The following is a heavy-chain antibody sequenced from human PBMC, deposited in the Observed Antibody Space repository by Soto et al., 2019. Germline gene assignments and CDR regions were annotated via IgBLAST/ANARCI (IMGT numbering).Heavy chain of an antibody. J-gene: IGHJ5*02. CDR1: GFTFASHW. CDR2: INQDGTAT. CDR3: ARGFYNIWTEYDP. D-gene: IGHD3-9*01. V-gene: IGHV3-7*04. Sequence: PGGSLRLSCAAFGFTFASHWMTWVRQAPGKGLEWVANINQDGTATYYVDSLRGRFIISRDNAKNSLYLQMNNLTGADTAVYYCARGFYNIWTEYDPWGQGTLVTVSS.